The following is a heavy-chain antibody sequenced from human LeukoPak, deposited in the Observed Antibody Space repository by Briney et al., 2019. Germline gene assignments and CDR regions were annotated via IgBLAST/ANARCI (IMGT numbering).Heavy chain of an antibody. CDR3: ARIDAFDI. V-gene: IGHV3-21*06. CDR1: GFTFSNYN. Sequence: GGSLRLSCAASGFTFSNYNMNWVRQAPGKGLEWVSYISSRGSYTYYADSVKGRFTISRDNAKNSLYLQMNSLRAEDTAVYYCARIDAFDIWGQGTMVTVSS. CDR2: ISSRGSYT. J-gene: IGHJ3*02.